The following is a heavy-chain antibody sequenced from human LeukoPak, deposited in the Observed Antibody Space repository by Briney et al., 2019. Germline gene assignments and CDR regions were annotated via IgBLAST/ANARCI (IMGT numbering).Heavy chain of an antibody. CDR1: GFSFSSNA. J-gene: IGHJ4*02. CDR3: ARYFFD. D-gene: IGHD3-9*01. CDR2: ISDSGDII. V-gene: IGHV3-23*01. Sequence: QPGGSLRLSCAAPGFSFSSNAFNWVRQAPGKGLEWVSAISDSGDIIQYADSVRGRFTISRDNSKNTLYLQMNSLRVEDTAVYYCARYFFDWGQGTLVTVSS.